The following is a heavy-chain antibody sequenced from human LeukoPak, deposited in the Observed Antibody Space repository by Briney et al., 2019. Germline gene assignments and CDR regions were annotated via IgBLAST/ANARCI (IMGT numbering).Heavy chain of an antibody. D-gene: IGHD6-13*01. V-gene: IGHV4-30-2*01. CDR2: IYHSGST. J-gene: IGHJ6*04. CDR3: ARVRSGIAAAGPMDV. Sequence: SQTLSLTCTVSGGSISSGGYYWSWIRQPPGKGLGWIGYIYHSGSTYYNPSLKSRVTISVDRSKNQFSLKLSSVTAADTAVYYCARVRSGIAAAGPMDVWGKGTTVTVSS. CDR1: GGSISSGGYY.